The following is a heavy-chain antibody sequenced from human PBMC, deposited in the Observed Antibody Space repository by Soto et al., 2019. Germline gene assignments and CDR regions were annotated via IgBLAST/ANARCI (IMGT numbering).Heavy chain of an antibody. J-gene: IGHJ4*02. CDR1: GFTFSSYA. D-gene: IGHD6-19*01. Sequence: GGSLRLSCAASGFTFSSYAMSWVRQAPGKGLEWVSAISGSGGSTYYADSVKGRFTISRDNSKNTLYLQMDSLRAEDTAVYYCAKQLPGYSSGWYDLDYWGQGTLVTVSS. V-gene: IGHV3-23*01. CDR3: AKQLPGYSSGWYDLDY. CDR2: ISGSGGST.